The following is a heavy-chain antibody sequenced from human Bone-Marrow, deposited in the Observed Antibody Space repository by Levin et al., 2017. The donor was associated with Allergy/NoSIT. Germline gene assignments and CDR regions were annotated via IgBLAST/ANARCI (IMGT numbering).Heavy chain of an antibody. Sequence: SETLSLTCGISGDTIFASNVAWNWIRQSPSRGLEWLGRTYYRSRWSNDFSVSVKSRITINPDTSKNQFSLQLNSVIPEDTAVYDCVRGQFSAFDIWGQGTVVTVSS. CDR2: TYYRSRWSN. V-gene: IGHV6-1*01. D-gene: IGHD5-24*01. CDR3: VRGQFSAFDI. J-gene: IGHJ3*02. CDR1: GDTIFASNVA.